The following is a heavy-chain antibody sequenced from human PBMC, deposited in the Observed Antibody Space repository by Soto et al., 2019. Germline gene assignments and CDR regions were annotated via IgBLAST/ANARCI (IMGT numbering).Heavy chain of an antibody. CDR1: GGSISSYY. Sequence: SETLSLTCTVSGGSISSYYWSWIRQPPGKGLEWIGYIYYSGSTNYNPSLKSRVTISVDTSKNQFSLKLSSVTAADTAVYYCAVLRGYYYYYMDVWGKGTTVTVSS. CDR2: IYYSGST. CDR3: AVLRGYYYYYMDV. V-gene: IGHV4-59*08. J-gene: IGHJ6*03.